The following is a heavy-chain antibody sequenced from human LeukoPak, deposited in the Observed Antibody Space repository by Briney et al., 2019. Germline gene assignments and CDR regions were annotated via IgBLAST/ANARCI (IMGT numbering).Heavy chain of an antibody. V-gene: IGHV4-39*01. D-gene: IGHD3-9*01. CDR3: ASMTVLLRYFDWLLSLGAFDI. Sequence: SETLSLTCTVSGGSISSSSYYWGWIRQPPGKGLEWIGSIYYSGSTYYNPSLKSRVTISVDTSKNQFSLKLSSVTAADTAVYYCASMTVLLRYFDWLLSLGAFDIWGQGTMVTVSS. CDR2: IYYSGST. CDR1: GGSISSSSYY. J-gene: IGHJ3*02.